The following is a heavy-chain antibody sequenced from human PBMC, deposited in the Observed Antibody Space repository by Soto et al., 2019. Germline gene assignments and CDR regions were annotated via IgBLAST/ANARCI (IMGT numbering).Heavy chain of an antibody. CDR3: ARGQEGIVATH. CDR1: GGSLTGYY. Sequence: QVQLQQWGAGLLKPSETLSLTCTVNGGSLTGYYWSWIRQPPGKGLELIGEVKDGGSTHYSPSHRGRVSISADTSKNHFSLRLNSVPAADTAVYFCARGQEGIVATHWDQGALVTVSS. J-gene: IGHJ4*02. D-gene: IGHD5-12*01. V-gene: IGHV4-34*01. CDR2: VKDGGST.